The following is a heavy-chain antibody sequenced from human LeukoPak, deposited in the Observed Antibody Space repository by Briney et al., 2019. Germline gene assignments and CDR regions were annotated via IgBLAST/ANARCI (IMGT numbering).Heavy chain of an antibody. D-gene: IGHD3-10*01. CDR1: GFTFSSYA. V-gene: IGHV3-21*01. CDR3: ARDRGWFGESPDAFDI. J-gene: IGHJ3*02. Sequence: PGGSLRLSCAASGFTFSSYAMSWVRQAPGKGLEWVSSISSSSSYIYYADSVKGRFTISRDNAKNSLYLQMNSLRAEDTAVYYCARDRGWFGESPDAFDIWGQGTMVTVSS. CDR2: ISSSSSYI.